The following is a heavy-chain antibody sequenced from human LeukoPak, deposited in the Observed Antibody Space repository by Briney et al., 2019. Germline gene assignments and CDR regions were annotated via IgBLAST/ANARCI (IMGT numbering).Heavy chain of an antibody. CDR2: IKEDGTET. D-gene: IGHD5-24*01. V-gene: IGHV3-7*03. J-gene: IGHJ4*02. CDR3: TKEGRSLQTY. CDR1: GFMFSSNW. Sequence: GGSLRLSCAASGFMFSSNWISWVRLAPGKGLEWVANIKEDGTETYYVDSVKGRFTISRDNAKNSLYLQMNSLRVEDTAVYYCTKEGRSLQTYWGQGTLVTVSS.